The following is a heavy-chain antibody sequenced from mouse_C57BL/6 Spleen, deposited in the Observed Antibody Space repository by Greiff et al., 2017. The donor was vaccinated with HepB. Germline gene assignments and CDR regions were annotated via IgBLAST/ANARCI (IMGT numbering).Heavy chain of an antibody. D-gene: IGHD2-12*01. J-gene: IGHJ1*03. V-gene: IGHV7-1*01. CDR3: ARDAPYSRYWYFDV. CDR2: SRNKANDYTT. Sequence: EVKVVESGGGLVQSGRSLRLSCATSGFTFSDFYMEWVRQAPGKGLEWIAASRNKANDYTTEYSASVKGRFIVSRDTSQSILYLQMNALRAEDTAIYYCARDAPYSRYWYFDVWGTGTTVTVSS. CDR1: GFTFSDFY.